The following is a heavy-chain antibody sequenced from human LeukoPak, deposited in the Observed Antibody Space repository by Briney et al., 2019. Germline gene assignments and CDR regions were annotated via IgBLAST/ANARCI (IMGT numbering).Heavy chain of an antibody. V-gene: IGHV3-30*18. CDR3: AKGGDPGYSSGWYAFDY. CDR1: GFTFSSYG. D-gene: IGHD6-19*01. CDR2: ISYGGSNK. J-gene: IGHJ4*02. Sequence: GGSLRLSCAASGFTFSSYGMHWVRQAPGKGLEWVAVISYGGSNKYYADSVKGRFTISRDNSKNTLYLQMNSLRAEDTAVYYCAKGGDPGYSSGWYAFDYWGQGTLVTVSS.